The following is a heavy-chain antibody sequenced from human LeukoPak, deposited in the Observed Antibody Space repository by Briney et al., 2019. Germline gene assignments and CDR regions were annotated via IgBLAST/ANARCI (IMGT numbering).Heavy chain of an antibody. J-gene: IGHJ4*02. V-gene: IGHV3-7*03. CDR3: ARAVRYFDWLYFDY. CDR2: IKQDGSEK. CDR1: GFTFSSYW. Sequence: GSLRLSCASSGFTFSSYWMSWVREAPGKGLEWVANIKQDGSEKYYVDSVKGRFTISRDNAKNSLYLQMNSLRAEDTAVYYCARAVRYFDWLYFDYWGQGTLVTVPS. D-gene: IGHD3-9*01.